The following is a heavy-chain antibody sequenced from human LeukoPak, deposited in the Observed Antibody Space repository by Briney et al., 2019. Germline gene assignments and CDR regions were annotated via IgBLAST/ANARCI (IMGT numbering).Heavy chain of an antibody. J-gene: IGHJ4*02. V-gene: IGHV3-23*01. CDR2: ISYSGGST. Sequence: GGSLRLSCAASGFTFSNYAMNWVRQAPGKGLEWVSGISYSGGSTYYADSVKGRFTISRDNSKNTLYLQMNSLRAEDTAVYYCAKDRAHYSDSSGYYLVRAYDYWGQGTLVTVSS. D-gene: IGHD3-22*01. CDR3: AKDRAHYSDSSGYYLVRAYDY. CDR1: GFTFSNYA.